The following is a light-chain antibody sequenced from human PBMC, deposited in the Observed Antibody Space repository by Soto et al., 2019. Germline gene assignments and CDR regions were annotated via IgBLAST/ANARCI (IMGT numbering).Light chain of an antibody. Sequence: QSMLIQLASVSGSPGQSITLSCTVTSTHVGGYNYVSWYQQRPGKAPKLMIYDVSNRPSGVSNRFSGSKSGNTASLTISGLQAEDEADYYCSSYTSSSLCVFGTGTKVTVL. CDR2: DVS. V-gene: IGLV2-14*01. CDR3: SSYTSSSLCV. CDR1: STHVGGYNY. J-gene: IGLJ1*01.